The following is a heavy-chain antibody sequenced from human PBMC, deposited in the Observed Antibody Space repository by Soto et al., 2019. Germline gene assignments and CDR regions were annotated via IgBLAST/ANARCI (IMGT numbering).Heavy chain of an antibody. CDR3: ARARVHRSDFQH. Sequence: GGSLRLSCAASGFTFSSYSMNWVRQAPGKGLEWVSSISSSSSYIYYADSVKGRFTISRDNAKNSLYLQMNSLRAEDTVVYYCARARVHRSDFQHWGQGTLVTVSS. V-gene: IGHV3-21*01. CDR1: GFTFSSYS. J-gene: IGHJ1*01. D-gene: IGHD3-3*01. CDR2: ISSSSSYI.